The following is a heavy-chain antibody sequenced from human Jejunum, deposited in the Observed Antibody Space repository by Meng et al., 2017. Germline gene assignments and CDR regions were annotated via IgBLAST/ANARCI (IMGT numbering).Heavy chain of an antibody. CDR2: IGPGGGTT. D-gene: IGHD1-1*01. V-gene: IGHV3-23*04. J-gene: IGHJ4*02. CDR3: AKTHWLDY. CDR1: GFTFGSYA. Sequence: QLVGSGEGLVQPGGSLGPSCAASGFTFGSYAMSWVRQAPGKGLEWVSTIGPGGGTTYYADSVKGRFTISRDNSMNTLSLQMNSLSADDTAVYYCAKTHWLDYWGQGTLVTVSS.